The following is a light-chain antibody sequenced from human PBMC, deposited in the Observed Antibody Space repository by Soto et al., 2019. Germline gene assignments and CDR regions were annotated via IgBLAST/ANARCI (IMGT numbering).Light chain of an antibody. Sequence: DIVMTQSPLSLPVTPGEPASISCRSSQSLLNSNGYNYLDWYLQKPGQSPQLLIYLGSSLASGVPARFSGSGSGTDFTRTISIVEAEDVGFYYCMQALQTPLTFGRGTRVEIK. V-gene: IGKV2-28*01. J-gene: IGKJ1*01. CDR1: QSLLNSNGYNY. CDR2: LGS. CDR3: MQALQTPLT.